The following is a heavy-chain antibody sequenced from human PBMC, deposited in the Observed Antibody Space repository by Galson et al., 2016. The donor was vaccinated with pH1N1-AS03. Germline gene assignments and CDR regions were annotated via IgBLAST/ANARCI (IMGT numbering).Heavy chain of an antibody. J-gene: IGHJ6*02. CDR1: GYTFTSYG. Sequence: SCKASGYTFTSYGIGWVRQAPGQGLEWMGWISPYNGRTEYAQKLQGRVPMTTDTSTSTAYMELRSLISDDTAMYYCARAFCSGGSCYDYFYYAVDVWGQGTTVTVSS. CDR3: ARAFCSGGSCYDYFYYAVDV. V-gene: IGHV1-18*01. D-gene: IGHD2-15*01. CDR2: ISPYNGRT.